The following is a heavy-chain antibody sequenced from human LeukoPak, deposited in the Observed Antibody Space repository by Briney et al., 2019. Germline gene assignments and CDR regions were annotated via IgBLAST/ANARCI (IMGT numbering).Heavy chain of an antibody. D-gene: IGHD1-26*01. CDR1: GGTFSSYA. CDR3: ARYGSYFKTFDY. Sequence: ASVKVSCKASGGTFSSYAISWVRQAPGQGLGWMGWISAYNGNTNYAQKLQGRVTMTTDTSTSTAYMELRSLRSDDTAVYYCARYGSYFKTFDYWGQGTLVTVSS. CDR2: ISAYNGNT. J-gene: IGHJ4*02. V-gene: IGHV1-18*01.